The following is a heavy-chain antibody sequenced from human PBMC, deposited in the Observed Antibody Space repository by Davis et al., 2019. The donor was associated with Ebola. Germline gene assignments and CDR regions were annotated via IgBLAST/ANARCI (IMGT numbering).Heavy chain of an antibody. D-gene: IGHD2/OR15-2a*01. CDR1: GFTFTGFY. J-gene: IGHJ4*02. CDR2: ITPSSGAT. Sequence: AASVKVSCKTSGFTFTGFYIHWVRQAPGQGLQWMGRITPSSGATNYAQKFQGRVTMTRDTSINTAYMELSSLRSDDTGIYYCARDLEYSFDYWGQGTLVTDSS. V-gene: IGHV1-2*05. CDR3: ARDLEYSFDY.